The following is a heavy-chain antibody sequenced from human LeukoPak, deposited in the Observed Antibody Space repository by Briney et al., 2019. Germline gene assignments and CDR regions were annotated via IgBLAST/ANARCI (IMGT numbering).Heavy chain of an antibody. CDR2: IYYSGST. Sequence: KPSETLSLTCTVSGGSISSYYWSWIRQPPGKGLEWIGYIYYSGSTNYNPSLKSRVTISVDTSKNQFSLKLSSVTAADTAVYYCARVYCGSTSCYIGYFDYWGQGTLVTVSS. J-gene: IGHJ4*02. D-gene: IGHD2-2*02. CDR1: GGSISSYY. CDR3: ARVYCGSTSCYIGYFDY. V-gene: IGHV4-59*01.